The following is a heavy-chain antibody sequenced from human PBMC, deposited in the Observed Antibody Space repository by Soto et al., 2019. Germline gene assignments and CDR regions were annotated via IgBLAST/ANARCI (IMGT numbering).Heavy chain of an antibody. CDR3: ARGYSDSGWTGTLDY. J-gene: IGHJ4*02. D-gene: IGHD6-19*01. Sequence: ASVKVSCKASGGTFSSYAISWVRQAPGQGLEWMGWISAYNGNTNYAQKLQGRVTMTTDTSTSTAYMELRSLRSDDTAVYYCARGYSDSGWTGTLDYWGQGTLVTVSS. CDR2: ISAYNGNT. CDR1: GGTFSSYA. V-gene: IGHV1-18*01.